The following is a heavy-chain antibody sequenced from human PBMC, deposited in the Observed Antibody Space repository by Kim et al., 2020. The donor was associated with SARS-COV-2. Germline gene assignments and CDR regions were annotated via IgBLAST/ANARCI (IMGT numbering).Heavy chain of an antibody. Sequence: EGSLRLSCAASGFSVRNTYLSWFRQAPGKGLEWVSLIYYSGRTFYADSVKGRFTVSKDNSEDTLYLQMNSLGAEDTAVYYCARAGYYDSSGHYF. CDR3: ARAGYYDSSGHYF. CDR2: IYYSGRT. CDR1: GFSVRNTY. D-gene: IGHD3-22*01. J-gene: IGHJ2*01. V-gene: IGHV3-66*01.